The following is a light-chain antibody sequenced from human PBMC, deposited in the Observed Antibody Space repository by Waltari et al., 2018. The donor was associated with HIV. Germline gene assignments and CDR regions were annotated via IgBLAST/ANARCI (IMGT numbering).Light chain of an antibody. Sequence: QSVLTPPPSVSGAPGQRATISCTGSSSNIGAGYEVHWYQQLPGTGPKLLIYDINNRPSGVPDRFSGSKSGTSASLAITGLQAEDEADYYCQSYDSSLSGVLFGGGTKLTVL. V-gene: IGLV1-40*01. CDR3: QSYDSSLSGVL. CDR2: DIN. J-gene: IGLJ2*01. CDR1: SSNIGAGYE.